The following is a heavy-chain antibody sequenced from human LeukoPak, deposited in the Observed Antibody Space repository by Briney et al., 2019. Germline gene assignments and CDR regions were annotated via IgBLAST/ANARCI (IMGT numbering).Heavy chain of an antibody. CDR2: INHSGST. D-gene: IGHD6-13*01. J-gene: IGHJ4*02. CDR3: ARTIAAAGRIQ. CDR1: GGSFSGYY. V-gene: IGHV4-34*01. Sequence: SETLSLTCAVYGGSFSGYYWSWIRQPPGKGLEWIGEINHSGSTNYNPSLKSRVTISVDTSKNQFSLKLSSVTAADTAVYYCARTIAAAGRIQWGQGTLVAVSS.